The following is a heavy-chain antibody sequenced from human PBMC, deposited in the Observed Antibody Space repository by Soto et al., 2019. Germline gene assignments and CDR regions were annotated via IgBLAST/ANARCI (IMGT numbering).Heavy chain of an antibody. D-gene: IGHD3-22*01. CDR2: IIPIFGTA. J-gene: IGHJ6*02. Sequence: SVKVSCKASGGTLSSYAISWVRQAPGQGLEWMGGIIPIFGTANYAQKFQGRVTITADESTSTAYMELSSLRSEDTAVYYCARSRAAPQYYESSQGYYYGKDVWGQGTTVTVSS. CDR3: ARSRAAPQYYESSQGYYYGKDV. V-gene: IGHV1-69*13. CDR1: GGTLSSYA.